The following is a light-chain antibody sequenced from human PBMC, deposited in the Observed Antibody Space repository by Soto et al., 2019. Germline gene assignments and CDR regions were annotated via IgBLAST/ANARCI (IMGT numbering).Light chain of an antibody. V-gene: IGLV2-14*01. CDR2: EVT. J-gene: IGLJ3*02. CDR1: SSDVGGYKY. CDR3: SSYTASNTRV. Sequence: QSALTQPASVSGSPGQSITISFTGTSSDVGGYKYVSWYQQHPGKAPKLMIFEVTNRPSGVSNRFSGSKSGNTAYLTISGLQAEDEADYYCSSYTASNTRVLGGGTKLTVL.